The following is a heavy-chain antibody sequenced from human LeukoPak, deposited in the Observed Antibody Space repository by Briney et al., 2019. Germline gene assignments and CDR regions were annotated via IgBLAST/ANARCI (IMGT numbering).Heavy chain of an antibody. V-gene: IGHV1-2*02. CDR1: GYTFTGYY. CDR2: INPNSGGT. Sequence: ASVKVSCKASGYTFTGYYMHWVRQAPGQGLEWMGWINPNSGGTNYAQKFQGRVTMTRDTSISTAYMELSRLRSDDTAVYYCARDITIFGVVTINWFDPWGQGTLVTVSS. D-gene: IGHD3-3*01. CDR3: ARDITIFGVVTINWFDP. J-gene: IGHJ5*02.